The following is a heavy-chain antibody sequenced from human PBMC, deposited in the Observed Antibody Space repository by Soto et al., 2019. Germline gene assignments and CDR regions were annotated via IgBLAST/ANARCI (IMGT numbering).Heavy chain of an antibody. V-gene: IGHV3-30-3*01. CDR2: ISYDGSNK. Sequence: GGSVRLSCAAAEFTFGSYAMHWVRQAPGKGLEWVAVISYDGSNKYYADSVKGRFTISRDNSKNTLYLQMNSLRAEDTAVYYCARDPTSAYYDILTGYRLGPAFDYWGQGTLVTVSS. D-gene: IGHD3-9*01. J-gene: IGHJ4*02. CDR1: EFTFGSYA. CDR3: ARDPTSAYYDILTGYRLGPAFDY.